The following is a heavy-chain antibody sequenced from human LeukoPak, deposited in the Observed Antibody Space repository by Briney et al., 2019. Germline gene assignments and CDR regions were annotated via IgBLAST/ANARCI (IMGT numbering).Heavy chain of an antibody. D-gene: IGHD5-12*01. Sequence: GGSLRLSCAASGFIFNSYGMHWVRQAPGKGLEWVSAISGSGGSTYYADSVKGRFTISRDNSKNTLYLQMNSLRAEDTAVYYCASGSGLRHDYYYYMDVWGKGTTVTISS. J-gene: IGHJ6*03. V-gene: IGHV3-23*01. CDR1: GFIFNSYG. CDR2: ISGSGGST. CDR3: ASGSGLRHDYYYYMDV.